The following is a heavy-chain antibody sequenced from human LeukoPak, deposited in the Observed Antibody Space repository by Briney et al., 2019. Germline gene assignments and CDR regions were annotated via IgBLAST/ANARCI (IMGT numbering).Heavy chain of an antibody. D-gene: IGHD3-22*01. V-gene: IGHV1-24*01. CDR3: ATGKNYYDSSGYSTDY. CDR1: GYTLTELS. J-gene: IGHJ4*02. CDR2: FDPEDGET. Sequence: ASVKVSCKVSGYTLTELSMHWVRQAPGKGLEWMGGFDPEDGETIYAQKFQGRVTMTEVTSTDTAYMELSSLRSEDTAVYYCATGKNYYDSSGYSTDYWGQGTLVTVSS.